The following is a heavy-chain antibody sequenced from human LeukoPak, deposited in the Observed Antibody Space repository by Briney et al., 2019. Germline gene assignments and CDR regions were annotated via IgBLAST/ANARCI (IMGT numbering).Heavy chain of an antibody. V-gene: IGHV4-4*07. D-gene: IGHD6-19*01. CDR1: GGSISSYY. CDR3: ARDGLIAVAGTPSYYYYYYMDV. CDR2: IYTSGST. J-gene: IGHJ6*03. Sequence: SETLSLTCIVSGGSISSYYWSWIRQPAGKGLEWIGRIYTSGSTNYNPSLKSRVTMSVDTSKNQFSLKLSSVTAADTAVYYCARDGLIAVAGTPSYYYYYYMDVWGKGTTVTVSS.